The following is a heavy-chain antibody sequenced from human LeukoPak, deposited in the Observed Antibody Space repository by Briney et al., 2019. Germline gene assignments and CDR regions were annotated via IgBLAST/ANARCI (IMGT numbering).Heavy chain of an antibody. CDR1: EFTFSDYE. CDR3: ARNGRDSCGWYYFDY. Sequence: PGGSLRLSCAASEFTFSDYEMNWVRQAPGKGLEWVSYISSSGTTIYNADSLKGRFIISRDNAKNSLYLQMNSLRAEDTAVYYCARNGRDSCGWYYFDYWGQGILVTVSS. D-gene: IGHD6-19*01. J-gene: IGHJ4*02. V-gene: IGHV3-48*03. CDR2: ISSSGTTI.